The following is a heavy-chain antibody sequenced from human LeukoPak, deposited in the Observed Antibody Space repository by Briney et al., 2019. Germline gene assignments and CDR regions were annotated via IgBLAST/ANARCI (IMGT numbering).Heavy chain of an antibody. CDR2: ISGSGGGT. CDR1: GYTLRSSA. CDR3: AKGSEQWMVIPFSMDG. D-gene: IGHD6-19*01. V-gene: IGHV3-23*01. J-gene: IGHJ6*02. Sequence: GGSLRVSCAASGYTLRSSAMCWVRQAPGKGLEWVSAISGSGGGTYYADSVKGRFTLSRDNSKTTLYLQMNSLRAEDTAVYYCAKGSEQWMVIPFSMDGWGQGTTVTVSS.